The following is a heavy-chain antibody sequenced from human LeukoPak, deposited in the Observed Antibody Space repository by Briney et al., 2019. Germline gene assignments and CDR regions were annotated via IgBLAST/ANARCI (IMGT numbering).Heavy chain of an antibody. D-gene: IGHD1-26*01. J-gene: IGHJ6*03. V-gene: IGHV4-31*03. CDR2: IYYSGST. CDR3: ARQNGGSWNYYYYMDV. CDR1: GGSISSGGYY. Sequence: SQTLSLTCTVSGGSISSGGYYWSWIRQHPGKGLEWIGYIYYSGSTYYNPSLKSRVTISVDTSKNQFSLKLSSVTAADTAVYYRARQNGGSWNYYYYMDVWGKGTTVTVSS.